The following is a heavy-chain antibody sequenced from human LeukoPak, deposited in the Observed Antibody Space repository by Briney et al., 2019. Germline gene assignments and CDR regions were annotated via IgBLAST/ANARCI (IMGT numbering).Heavy chain of an antibody. J-gene: IGHJ4*02. D-gene: IGHD6-19*01. V-gene: IGHV3-53*01. CDR3: AKPITGYSSGWVFDY. CDR1: GFTVSSTY. CDR2: IHSDGSGGKT. Sequence: GGSLRLSCSASGFTVSSTYMSWVRQTPGKGLEWVSIIHSDGSGGKTYYADSVKGRFTISRDNSKNTLYLQMNSLRAEDTAVYYCAKPITGYSSGWVFDYWGQGTLVTVSS.